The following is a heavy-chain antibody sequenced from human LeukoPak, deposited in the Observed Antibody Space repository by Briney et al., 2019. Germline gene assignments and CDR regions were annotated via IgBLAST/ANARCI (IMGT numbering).Heavy chain of an antibody. Sequence: ASVKVSCKASGYTFTSYDINWVRQATGQGLEWMGWMNPNSGNTGHAQTFQARVTITRNTSISTAYMELSSLRSADTAVYYCARGPYSSSWYGDAFDIWGQGTMVTVSS. CDR3: ARGPYSSSWYGDAFDI. J-gene: IGHJ3*02. V-gene: IGHV1-8*01. CDR1: GYTFTSYD. CDR2: MNPNSGNT. D-gene: IGHD6-13*01.